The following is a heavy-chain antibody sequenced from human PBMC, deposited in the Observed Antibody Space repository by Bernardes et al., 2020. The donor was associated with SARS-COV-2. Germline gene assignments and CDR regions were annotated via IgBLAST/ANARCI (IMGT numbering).Heavy chain of an antibody. J-gene: IGHJ4*02. CDR3: AISLRGDTSGHYPFDY. CDR1: GYTFNNYD. D-gene: IGHD3-22*01. V-gene: IGHV1-8*01. CDR2: MDPDSGVT. Sequence: ASMKVSCKASGYTFNNYDINWVRLTTGHGLEWMGGMDPDSGVTGYAQNFRDRVTMTTDSSISTAYMELSSLRPEDTAFYYCAISLRGDTSGHYPFDYWGQGTLVTVSS.